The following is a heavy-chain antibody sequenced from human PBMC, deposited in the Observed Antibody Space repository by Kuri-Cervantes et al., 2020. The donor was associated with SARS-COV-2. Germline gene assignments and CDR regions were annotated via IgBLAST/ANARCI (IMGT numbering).Heavy chain of an antibody. CDR3: AKNLDDIVVVSAATVSPTGAFDI. CDR1: GFTFSSYS. D-gene: IGHD2-2*01. J-gene: IGHJ3*02. CDR2: ISSSSSYI. V-gene: IGHV3-21*01. Sequence: GESLKISFAASGFTFSSYSMNWVRQAPGKGLEWVSSISSSSSYIYYADSVKGRFTISRDNAKNSLYLQMNSLRAEDTAVYYCAKNLDDIVVVSAATVSPTGAFDIWGQGTLVTVSS.